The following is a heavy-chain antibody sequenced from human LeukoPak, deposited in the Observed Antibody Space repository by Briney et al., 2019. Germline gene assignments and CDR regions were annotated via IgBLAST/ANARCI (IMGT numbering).Heavy chain of an antibody. CDR3: AREGASIAVAGTFDY. J-gene: IGHJ4*02. CDR2: ISYDGSNK. Sequence: GGSLRLSCAASGFTFSSYGMHWVRQAPGKGLEWVAVISYDGSNKYYADSVKGRFTISRDNSKNTLYLQMNSLRAGDTAVYYCAREGASIAVAGTFDYWGQGTLVTVSS. D-gene: IGHD6-19*01. V-gene: IGHV3-30*03. CDR1: GFTFSSYG.